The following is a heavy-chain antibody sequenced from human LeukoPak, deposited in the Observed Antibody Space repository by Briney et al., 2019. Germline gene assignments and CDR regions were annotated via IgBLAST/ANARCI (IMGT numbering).Heavy chain of an antibody. CDR3: ARWEVGARYFDS. Sequence: ITCTRSAPGQGLEWMGGIIPIFGTANYAQKFQGRVTITADETTSKAYMERSSLRSEDTAVYYCARWEVGARYFDSWGQGTLVTVSS. D-gene: IGHD1-26*01. V-gene: IGHV1-69*01. J-gene: IGHJ4*02. CDR2: IIPIFGTA.